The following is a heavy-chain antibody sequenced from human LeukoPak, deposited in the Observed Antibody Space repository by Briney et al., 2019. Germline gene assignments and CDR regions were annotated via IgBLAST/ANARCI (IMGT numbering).Heavy chain of an antibody. CDR3: AKGSQGVAGSDY. CDR2: ISWNSGSI. CDR1: GFTFSSYA. V-gene: IGHV3-9*01. J-gene: IGHJ4*02. Sequence: PGGSLRLSCAASGFTFSSYAMHWVRQAPGKGLEWVSGISWNSGSIGYADSVKGRFTISRDNAKNSLYLQMNSLRAEDTALYYCAKGSQGVAGSDYWGQGTLVTVSS. D-gene: IGHD6-19*01.